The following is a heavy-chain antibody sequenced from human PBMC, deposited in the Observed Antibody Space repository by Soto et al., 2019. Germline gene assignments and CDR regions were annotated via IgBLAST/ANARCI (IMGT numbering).Heavy chain of an antibody. V-gene: IGHV3-23*01. J-gene: IGHJ3*02. CDR3: AHLDSSDMGVAFDI. Sequence: GGSLRLSCAASGFTFSSYAMSWVRQAPGKGLEWVLAISGSGGSTYYADSVKGRFTISRDNSKNTLYLQMNSLRAEDTAVYYCAHLDSSDMGVAFDIWGQGTMVTVSS. D-gene: IGHD3-22*01. CDR2: ISGSGGST. CDR1: GFTFSSYA.